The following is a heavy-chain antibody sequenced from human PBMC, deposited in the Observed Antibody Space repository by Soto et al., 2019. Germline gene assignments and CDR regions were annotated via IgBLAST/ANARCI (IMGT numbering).Heavy chain of an antibody. CDR3: AKLAYRDYST. J-gene: IGHJ5*02. D-gene: IGHD1-26*01. V-gene: IGHV4-39*01. CDR1: GGSIKIGGYY. CDR2: IYYSGTT. Sequence: PSETLSLTCTVSGGSIKIGGYYWGWIRQPPGKGLEWLATIYYSGTTYYNPSPKSRLTISVDTSSKQFSLKMTSVTAADTAHYYCAKLAYRDYSTWGPGTLVTVSS.